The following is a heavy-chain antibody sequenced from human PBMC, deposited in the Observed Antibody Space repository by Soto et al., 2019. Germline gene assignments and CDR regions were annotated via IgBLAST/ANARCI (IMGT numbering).Heavy chain of an antibody. CDR2: TYYRSKWYN. J-gene: IGHJ1*01. D-gene: IGHD3-22*01. CDR1: GDSVSSNSAA. Sequence: SQTLSLTCAISGDSVSSNSAAWNWIRQSPSRGLEWLGRTYYRSKWYNDYAISVKSRITINPDTSKNQFSLQLNSVTPEDTAVYYCARSYDSSGYYYNLWFQHWGQGTLVTVSS. V-gene: IGHV6-1*01. CDR3: ARSYDSSGYYYNLWFQH.